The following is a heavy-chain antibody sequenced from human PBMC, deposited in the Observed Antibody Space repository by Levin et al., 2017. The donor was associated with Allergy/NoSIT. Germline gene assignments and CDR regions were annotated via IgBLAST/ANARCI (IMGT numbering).Heavy chain of an antibody. CDR1: RFTFSSYW. CDR3: AGESRSAFDI. CDR2: INSDGSST. D-gene: IGHD6-13*01. J-gene: IGHJ3*02. Sequence: GGSLRLSCAASRFTFSSYWLHWVRQAPGKGLVWVSRINSDGSSTAYADSVKGRFTISRDNAKNTLYLQMNSLRADDTAVDYCAGESRSAFDIWGQGTMVTVSS. V-gene: IGHV3-74*01.